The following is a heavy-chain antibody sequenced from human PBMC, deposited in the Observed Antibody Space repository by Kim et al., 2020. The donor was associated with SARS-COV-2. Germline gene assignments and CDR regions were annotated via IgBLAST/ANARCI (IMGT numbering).Heavy chain of an antibody. D-gene: IGHD5-12*01. V-gene: IGHV4-39*01. J-gene: IGHJ6*02. CDR1: GGSISSRSYY. Sequence: SESLSLTCTVSGGSISSRSYYWGWIRQPPGKGLEWIGSIYYSGITYYNPSLKSRVTISADTSKNQFSLKLSSVTAADTAVYYCARQPSREYSGLGYYYGMDVWGQGTTVTVSS. CDR3: ARQPSREYSGLGYYYGMDV. CDR2: IYYSGIT.